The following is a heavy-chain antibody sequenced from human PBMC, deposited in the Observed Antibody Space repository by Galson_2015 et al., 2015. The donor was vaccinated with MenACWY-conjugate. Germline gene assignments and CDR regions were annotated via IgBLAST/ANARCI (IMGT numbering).Heavy chain of an antibody. Sequence: QSGAEVKQPGESLKISCKGSGYYFTSYWIAWVRQIPGKGLEWMGLISPGDSNTRYSPSFQGQATISADKSISTAYLQWSSLKASDTAMYYCARHPPGGRGMDVWGQGTTVTVSS. CDR3: ARHPPGGRGMDV. CDR2: ISPGDSNT. J-gene: IGHJ6*02. V-gene: IGHV5-51*01. CDR1: GYYFTSYW. D-gene: IGHD1-26*01.